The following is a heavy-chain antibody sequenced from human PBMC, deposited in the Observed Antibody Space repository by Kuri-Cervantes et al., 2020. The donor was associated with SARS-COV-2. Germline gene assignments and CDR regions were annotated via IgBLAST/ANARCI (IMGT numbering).Heavy chain of an antibody. Sequence: KVSCKGSGYSFTSYWIGWVRQMPGKGLEWMGIIYPGDSDTRYSPSFQGQVTISADKSISAAYLQWSSLKALDTAMYYCASGIAVAGTFDYWGQGTLVTVSS. V-gene: IGHV5-51*01. CDR3: ASGIAVAGTFDY. CDR2: IYPGDSDT. CDR1: GYSFTSYW. D-gene: IGHD6-19*01. J-gene: IGHJ4*02.